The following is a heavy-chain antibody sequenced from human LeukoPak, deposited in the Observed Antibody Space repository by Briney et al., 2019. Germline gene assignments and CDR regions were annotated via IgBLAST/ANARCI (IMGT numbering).Heavy chain of an antibody. D-gene: IGHD1-26*01. J-gene: IGHJ4*02. CDR3: AKSRSSGSYYDPFDY. CDR2: VTGSGGST. CDR1: GFTFSSYA. V-gene: IGHV3-23*01. Sequence: GGSLRLSCAASGFTFSSYAMSWVRQAPGKGLECVSTVTGSGGSTFYADSVKGRFTISRDTSKNTLYLHMNSLRAEDTAVYYCAKSRSSGSYYDPFDYWGQGTLVTVSS.